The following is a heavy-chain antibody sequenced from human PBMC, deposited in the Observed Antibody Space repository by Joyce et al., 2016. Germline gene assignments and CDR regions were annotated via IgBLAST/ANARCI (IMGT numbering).Heavy chain of an antibody. Sequence: QVQLVESGGGVVQPGGSLRFSCAAIRFTFSSSSLHWVRQAPGRGLEWWAVVSYDGTSEYYAGSVWGRFAISRDNSKDRLCLEMGSLGPEDTAMYYCARGIGREAPNCYIYCGMDVWGQGTTVTVSS. V-gene: IGHV3-30*09. CDR3: ARGIGREAPNCYIYCGMDV. D-gene: IGHD2-15*01. CDR1: RFTFSSSS. CDR2: VSYDGTSE. J-gene: IGHJ6*02.